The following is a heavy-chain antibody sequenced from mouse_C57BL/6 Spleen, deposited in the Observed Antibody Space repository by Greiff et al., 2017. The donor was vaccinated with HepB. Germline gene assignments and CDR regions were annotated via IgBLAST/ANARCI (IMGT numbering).Heavy chain of an antibody. CDR3: ARHEEGDYYFDY. Sequence: QVQLQQSGAELVKPGASVKLSCKASGYTFTEYTIHWVKQRSGQGLEGSGWFYAGSGSIKYNEKFKDKATLTADKSSSTVYMELSRLTSEDSAVYFCARHEEGDYYFDYWGQGTTLTVSS. J-gene: IGHJ2*01. CDR2: FYAGSGSI. V-gene: IGHV1-62-2*01. CDR1: GYTFTEYT.